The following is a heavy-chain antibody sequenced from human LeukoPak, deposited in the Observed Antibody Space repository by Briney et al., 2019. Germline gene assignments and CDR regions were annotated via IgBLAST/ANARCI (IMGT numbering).Heavy chain of an antibody. V-gene: IGHV4-39*01. D-gene: IGHD6-13*01. J-gene: IGHJ4*02. CDR1: GGSISSSSHN. Sequence: SETLSLTCIVSGGSISSSSHNWGWIRQPPGKGLEWTGSIYYSGTTYYNPSLKSRLTISVDTSKNQFSLKLSSVTAVDTAVYYCARHDRIIASPLVWGQGILVTVSS. CDR2: IYYSGTT. CDR3: ARHDRIIASPLV.